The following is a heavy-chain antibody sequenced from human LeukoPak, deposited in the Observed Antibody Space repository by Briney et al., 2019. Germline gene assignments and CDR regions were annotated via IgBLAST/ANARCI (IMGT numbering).Heavy chain of an antibody. D-gene: IGHD2-2*02. CDR3: ARSSYTSSYTY. Sequence: GGSLRLSCAASGFTFSTYAMSWVRQAPGMRLEWVSSISSSSSYIYYAGSVKGRFTISRDNAKNSLYLQMNSLRAEDTAVYYCARSSYTSSYTYWGQGTLVTVSS. J-gene: IGHJ4*02. CDR2: ISSSSSYI. V-gene: IGHV3-21*01. CDR1: GFTFSTYA.